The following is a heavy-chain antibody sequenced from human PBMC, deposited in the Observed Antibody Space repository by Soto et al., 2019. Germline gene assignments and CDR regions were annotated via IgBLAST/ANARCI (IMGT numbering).Heavy chain of an antibody. D-gene: IGHD3-16*01. J-gene: IGHJ6*02. Sequence: QVQLVESGGGVVQPGTSLRLSCAASGFTFGNYGMHWVRQPPGKGLEWISSILYDGSDKYYADSVKGRFTISRDGSKNTLYLQMDSLRPEDTAVYYCAKWGEVSHNPGCNYYYGMDVWGQGTTVTVSS. CDR1: GFTFGNYG. CDR2: ILYDGSDK. CDR3: AKWGEVSHNPGCNYYYGMDV. V-gene: IGHV3-30*18.